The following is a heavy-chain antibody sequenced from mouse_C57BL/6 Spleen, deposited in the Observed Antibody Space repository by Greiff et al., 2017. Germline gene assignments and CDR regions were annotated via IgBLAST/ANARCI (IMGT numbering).Heavy chain of an antibody. CDR2: ISSGSSTI. V-gene: IGHV5-17*01. J-gene: IGHJ3*01. Sequence: EVKVVESGGGLVKPGGSLKLSCAASGFTFSDYGMHWVRQAPEKGLEWVAYISSGSSTIYYADTVKGRFTISRDNAKNTLFLQMTSLRSEDTAMYYCARPGQAWFAYWGQGTLVTVAA. CDR3: ARPGQAWFAY. CDR1: GFTFSDYG.